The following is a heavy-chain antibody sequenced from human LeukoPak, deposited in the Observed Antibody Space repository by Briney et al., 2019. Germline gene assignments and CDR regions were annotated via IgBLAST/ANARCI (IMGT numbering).Heavy chain of an antibody. CDR2: ISDGGDTT. Sequence: GGSLRLSYAASGFTFSNNGMTWVRQAPGKGMEWVTGISDGGDTTYDAGSVKGRFTVSRGNSKNILYLQMNSLRAEDTAIYYCAKTQGFFDHWGQGSLVTVSS. V-gene: IGHV3-23*01. CDR3: AKTQGFFDH. CDR1: GFTFSNNG. J-gene: IGHJ4*02.